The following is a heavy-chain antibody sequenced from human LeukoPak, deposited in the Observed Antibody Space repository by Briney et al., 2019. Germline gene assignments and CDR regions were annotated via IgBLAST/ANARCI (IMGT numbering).Heavy chain of an antibody. Sequence: PGGSLRLSCAASGFTFSSYAMSWVRQAPGKGLEWVSAISGSGGSTYYADSVKGRFTISRDNSKNTLYLQMNSLRAEDTAVYYCAKAAVVPAAGPTIRPNWFDPWGQGTLVTVSS. CDR1: GFTFSSYA. D-gene: IGHD2-2*01. V-gene: IGHV3-23*01. CDR2: ISGSGGST. J-gene: IGHJ5*02. CDR3: AKAAVVPAAGPTIRPNWFDP.